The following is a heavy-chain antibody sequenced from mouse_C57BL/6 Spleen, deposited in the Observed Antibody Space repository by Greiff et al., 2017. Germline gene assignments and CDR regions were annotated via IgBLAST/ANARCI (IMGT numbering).Heavy chain of an antibody. Sequence: QVQLQQSGAELVKPGASVKLSCKASGYTFTSYWLHWVKQRAGQGLEWVGMIHPNSGSTNYNEKFKSKATLTVDKSSSTAYMQVSSLTSEDSAVYYCARRERGGALDYWGQGTSVTVSS. CDR3: ARRERGGALDY. CDR1: GYTFTSYW. J-gene: IGHJ4*01. CDR2: IHPNSGST. V-gene: IGHV1-64*01.